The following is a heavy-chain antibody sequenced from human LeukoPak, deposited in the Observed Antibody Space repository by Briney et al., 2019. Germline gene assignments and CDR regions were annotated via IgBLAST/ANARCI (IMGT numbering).Heavy chain of an antibody. CDR1: GFIFSNYG. D-gene: IGHD3-10*02. CDR2: ITSTNTYM. Sequence: GGSLRLSCEGSGFIFSNYGMNWVRQAPGKGLEWVSSITSTNTYMYYAGSVKGRFTVSRDNAKDSLYLQMNSLRAEDTAVYYCAELGITMIGGVWGKGTTVTISS. V-gene: IGHV3-21*01. J-gene: IGHJ6*04. CDR3: AELGITMIGGV.